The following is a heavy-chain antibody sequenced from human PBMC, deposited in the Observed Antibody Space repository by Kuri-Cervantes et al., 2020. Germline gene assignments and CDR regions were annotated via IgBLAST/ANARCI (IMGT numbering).Heavy chain of an antibody. CDR3: ARQMVLRKTVVVPAVRRAFDI. Sequence: ESLKISCAVYGGSFSGYYWSWIRQPPGKGLEWIGEINHSGSTNYNPSLKSRVTISLDTPKNQFSLKLSSVTAADTAVYYCARQMVLRKTVVVPAVRRAFDIWDQGTMVTVSS. CDR1: GGSFSGYY. D-gene: IGHD2-2*01. CDR2: INHSGST. J-gene: IGHJ3*02. V-gene: IGHV4-34*01.